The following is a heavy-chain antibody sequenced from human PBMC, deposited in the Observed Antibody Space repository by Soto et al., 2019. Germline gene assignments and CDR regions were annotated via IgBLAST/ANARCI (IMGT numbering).Heavy chain of an antibody. Sequence: ASVKVSCKASGYSFNNYFIHWVRQAPGQGLEWLGVIIPSSGSPSYAERFQDRLIMTRDTSTRTVYMELHSLRSEDTAVYYCARAVDTAMVGRFDYWGQGTLVTVSS. CDR2: IIPSSGSP. D-gene: IGHD5-18*01. CDR1: GYSFNNYF. CDR3: ARAVDTAMVGRFDY. J-gene: IGHJ4*02. V-gene: IGHV1-46*02.